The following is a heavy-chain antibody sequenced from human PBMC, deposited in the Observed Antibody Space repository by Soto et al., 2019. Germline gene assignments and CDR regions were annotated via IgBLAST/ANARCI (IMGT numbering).Heavy chain of an antibody. Sequence: GGSPRLSCSASGFPFSSYAMSWVRQAPGKGLEWVSAISGSGGSTYYADSVKGRFTISRDNSKNTLYLQMNSLRAEDTAVYYCANDAVDYYDSSCSRFYPWGKGTQVTLSS. CDR2: ISGSGGST. D-gene: IGHD3-22*01. V-gene: IGHV3-23*01. CDR3: ANDAVDYYDSSCSRFYP. CDR1: GFPFSSYA. J-gene: IGHJ5*02.